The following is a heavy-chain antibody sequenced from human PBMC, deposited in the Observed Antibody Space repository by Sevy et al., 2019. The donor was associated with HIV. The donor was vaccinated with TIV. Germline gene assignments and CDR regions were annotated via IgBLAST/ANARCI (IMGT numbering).Heavy chain of an antibody. CDR2: ITSSGTTI. CDR3: ARDLPPSATIVPHFDY. V-gene: IGHV3-48*03. Sequence: GGSLRLSCAASGFAFSSYDMHWVRQAPGKGLEWVLYITSSGTTINYADSVKGRFTISRDNAKNSLYLQMNSLRVEDTAVYYCARDLPPSATIVPHFDYRGQGTLVTVSS. CDR1: GFAFSSYD. D-gene: IGHD1-26*01. J-gene: IGHJ4*02.